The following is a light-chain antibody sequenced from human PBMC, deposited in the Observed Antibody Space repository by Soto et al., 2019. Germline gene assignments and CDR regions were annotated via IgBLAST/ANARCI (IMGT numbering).Light chain of an antibody. Sequence: QSVLTQPPSVSAAPGQKVTISCSGSDSNIGNDHVSWYQQFPRTAPKLLIYENNKRPSGIPDRFSGSKSGTSATLDITGLQTGDEADYYCGTWDSGLSAGVIGGGTKLTVL. CDR1: DSNIGNDH. J-gene: IGLJ3*02. V-gene: IGLV1-51*02. CDR2: ENN. CDR3: GTWDSGLSAGV.